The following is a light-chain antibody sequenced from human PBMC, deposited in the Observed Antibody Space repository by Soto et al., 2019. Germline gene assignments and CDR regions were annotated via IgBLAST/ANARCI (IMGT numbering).Light chain of an antibody. Sequence: DVLMTQFPLSLPVTLGQPASISCRSSQSLVHNNGNTYLSWFQQRPGQSPRRLIYEVSKRGCGVPDRFSGGASGTDFTRKLRRVEAEDIGAYCGMQETHWPPTFGGGTKVEIK. J-gene: IGKJ4*01. CDR2: EVS. CDR1: QSLVHNNGNTY. V-gene: IGKV2-30*02. CDR3: MQETHWPPT.